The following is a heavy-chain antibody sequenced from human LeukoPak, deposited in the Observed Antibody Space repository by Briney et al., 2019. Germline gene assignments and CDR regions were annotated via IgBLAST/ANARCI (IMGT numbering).Heavy chain of an antibody. V-gene: IGHV3-7*01. D-gene: IGHD3-10*01. CDR2: IKQDGSEE. Sequence: PGGSLRLSCAASGFTFSSYWMSWVRQAPGKGLEWVAKIKQDGSEEYYVDSVKGRFTISRDNAKNSLYLQKNSPRAEDTAAYFCARSRPPGTGTLDYWGQGTLVTVSS. J-gene: IGHJ4*02. CDR1: GFTFSSYW. CDR3: ARSRPPGTGTLDY.